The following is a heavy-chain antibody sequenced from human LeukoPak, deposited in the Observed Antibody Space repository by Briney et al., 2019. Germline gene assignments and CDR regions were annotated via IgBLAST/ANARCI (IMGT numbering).Heavy chain of an antibody. J-gene: IGHJ3*02. D-gene: IGHD1-20*01. V-gene: IGHV3-23*01. CDR2: IITSSDRT. CDR1: GFNLSSYG. Sequence: PGGSLRLSCAASGFNLSSYGMSWVRQAPGKGLEWVSRIITSSDRTYYADSVKGRFTISRDNSKNTLYLQMNSLRAEDTAIYYCAKGQRYNWYDDAVDMWGKGTMVIVSS. CDR3: AKGQRYNWYDDAVDM.